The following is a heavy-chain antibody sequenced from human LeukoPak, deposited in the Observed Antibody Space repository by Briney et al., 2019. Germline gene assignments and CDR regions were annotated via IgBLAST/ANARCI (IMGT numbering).Heavy chain of an antibody. D-gene: IGHD6-13*01. CDR2: IIPIFGTA. J-gene: IGHJ1*01. V-gene: IGHV1-69*13. Sequence: GASVKVSCKASGGTFSSYAISWVRQAPGQGLEWMGGIIPIFGTANYAQKFQGRVTITADESTSTAYMELSSLRSEDTAVYYCARDREVAAAAEYFQHWGQGTLVTVSS. CDR3: ARDREVAAAAEYFQH. CDR1: GGTFSSYA.